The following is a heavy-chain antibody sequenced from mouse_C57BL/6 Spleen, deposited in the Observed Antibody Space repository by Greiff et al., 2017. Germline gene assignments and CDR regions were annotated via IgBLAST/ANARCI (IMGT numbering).Heavy chain of an antibody. Sequence: EVQLQQSGGGLVKPGGSLKLSCAASGFTFSSYTMSWVRQTPEKRLEWVATISGGGGNTYYPDSVKGRFTISRDNAKNTLYLQMSSLRSEDTALYYCARHDGYYSWFAYWGQGTLVTVSA. CDR2: ISGGGGNT. D-gene: IGHD2-3*01. CDR3: ARHDGYYSWFAY. J-gene: IGHJ3*01. CDR1: GFTFSSYT. V-gene: IGHV5-9*01.